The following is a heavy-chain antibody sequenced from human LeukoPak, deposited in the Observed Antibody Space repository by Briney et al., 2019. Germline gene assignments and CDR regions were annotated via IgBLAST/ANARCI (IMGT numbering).Heavy chain of an antibody. V-gene: IGHV3-21*01. CDR3: ARGVQWELLEGDYFDY. D-gene: IGHD1-26*01. Sequence: GGSLRLSCAASGFTFSSYSMNWVRQAPGKGLEWVSSISSSSSYIYYADSVKGRFTISRDNAKNSLYLQMNSLRAEDTAVYYCARGVQWELLEGDYFDYWGQGTLVTVSS. CDR1: GFTFSSYS. J-gene: IGHJ4*02. CDR2: ISSSSSYI.